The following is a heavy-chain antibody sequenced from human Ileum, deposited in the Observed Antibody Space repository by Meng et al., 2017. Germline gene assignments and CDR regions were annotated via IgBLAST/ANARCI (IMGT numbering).Heavy chain of an antibody. CDR1: GRSISSTTPVYS. J-gene: IGHJ5*02. CDR3: ARQPTGYPNWFDP. Sequence: PVQASAPGLVKPSATLSLTFIVSGRSISSTTPVYSWRWIRQSPGKGLEWIGSIYSTGTTYYNPSLESRVTISRDTSKNQFSLKLTSVTAADTAVYYCARQPTGYPNWFDPWGQGTLVTVSS. V-gene: IGHV4-39*07. D-gene: IGHD3-9*01. CDR2: IYSTGTT.